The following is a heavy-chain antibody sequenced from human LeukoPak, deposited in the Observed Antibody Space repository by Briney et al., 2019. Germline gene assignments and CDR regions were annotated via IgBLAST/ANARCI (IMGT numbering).Heavy chain of an antibody. Sequence: ASVKVSCKASGYTFTSYGISWVRQAPGQGLEWMGWISAYNGNTNYAQKLQGRVTMTTDTSTSTAYMELRSLRSDDTAVYYCARVGGYYDSTAPFDYWGQGTLVTVSS. CDR1: GYTFTSYG. D-gene: IGHD3-22*01. CDR3: ARVGGYYDSTAPFDY. V-gene: IGHV1-18*01. CDR2: ISAYNGNT. J-gene: IGHJ4*02.